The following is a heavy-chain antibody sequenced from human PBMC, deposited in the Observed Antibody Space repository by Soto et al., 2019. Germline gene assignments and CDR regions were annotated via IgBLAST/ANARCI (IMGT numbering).Heavy chain of an antibody. D-gene: IGHD1-26*01. V-gene: IGHV1-18*01. Sequence: QVQLVQSGAEVKKPGASVKVSCKASGYTFTSYGISWVRQAPGQGLEWMGWISAYNGNTNYAQKLQGRVTMTTDTSTSTAYMELRRLGSDDTAVYYCARADPPLGRGELIDYWGQGTLVTVSS. CDR2: ISAYNGNT. J-gene: IGHJ4*02. CDR3: ARADPPLGRGELIDY. CDR1: GYTFTSYG.